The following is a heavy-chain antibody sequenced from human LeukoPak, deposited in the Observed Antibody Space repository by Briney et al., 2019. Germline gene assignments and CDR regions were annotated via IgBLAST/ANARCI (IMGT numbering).Heavy chain of an antibody. D-gene: IGHD2-15*01. Sequence: ASVKVSCKAPGYTFSSYGISWVRQAPGQGLEWLGYISAYNGNTNYAQKAQGRITMTTDTSTSTAYMEMRSLRSDDTAVYYCARDCSGSSCYWIHWGQGTLVTVSS. V-gene: IGHV1-18*01. CDR1: GYTFSSYG. J-gene: IGHJ4*02. CDR3: ARDCSGSSCYWIH. CDR2: ISAYNGNT.